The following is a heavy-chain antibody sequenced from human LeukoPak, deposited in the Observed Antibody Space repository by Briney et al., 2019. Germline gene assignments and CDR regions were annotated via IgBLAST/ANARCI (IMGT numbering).Heavy chain of an antibody. D-gene: IGHD2-2*01. CDR1: GFTFSSYA. CDR2: ISYDGSNK. CDR3: AKDQGYLAI. Sequence: GGSLRLSCAASGFTFSSYAMHWVRQAPGKELEWVAVISYDGSNKYYADSVKGRFTISRDNSKNTLYLQMNSLRAEDTAVYYCAKDQGYLAIRGQGTMVTVSS. V-gene: IGHV3-30-3*01. J-gene: IGHJ3*02.